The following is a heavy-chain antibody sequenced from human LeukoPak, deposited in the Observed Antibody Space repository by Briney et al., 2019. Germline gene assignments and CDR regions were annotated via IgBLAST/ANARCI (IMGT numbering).Heavy chain of an antibody. V-gene: IGHV3-9*01. Sequence: GGSLRLSCAASGFTFDQSAMHWVPHAQGKGLEWVSGISWDSNSIIYADSVKGRFTISRDNAKNSLYLQMNSVRADDTALYYCAKAVAAPGAFDIWGQGTVVTVSS. CDR1: GFTFDQSA. J-gene: IGHJ3*02. CDR2: ISWDSNSI. D-gene: IGHD6-19*01. CDR3: AKAVAAPGAFDI.